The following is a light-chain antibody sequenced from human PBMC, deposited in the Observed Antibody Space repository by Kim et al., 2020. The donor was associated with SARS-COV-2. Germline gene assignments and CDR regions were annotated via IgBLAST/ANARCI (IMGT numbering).Light chain of an antibody. CDR3: NSRDSSGYHLV. Sequence: SSELTQDPAVSVALGQTVRITCQGDSLRSYYASWYQQKPGQAPVLVIYGKNNRPSGIPDRYSGSSSGNTASLTITGAQAEDEADYYCNSRDSSGYHLVFG. CDR1: SLRSYY. J-gene: IGLJ2*01. CDR2: GKN. V-gene: IGLV3-19*01.